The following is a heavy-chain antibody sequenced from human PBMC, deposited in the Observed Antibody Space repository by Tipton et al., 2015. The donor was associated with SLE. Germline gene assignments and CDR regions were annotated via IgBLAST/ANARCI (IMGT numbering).Heavy chain of an antibody. CDR2: IYWSGSA. CDR1: GDSSNNYY. J-gene: IGHJ3*02. D-gene: IGHD3-3*01. V-gene: IGHV4-59*01. Sequence: TLSLTCTVSGDSSNNYYWGWIRQPPGKELEWIGYIYWSGSAKYNPSLKSRVTLSVDTSKSQFSLTLSSVTAADTAVYYCAREAVGSGFGAFDIWGQGTMVTVSS. CDR3: AREAVGSGFGAFDI.